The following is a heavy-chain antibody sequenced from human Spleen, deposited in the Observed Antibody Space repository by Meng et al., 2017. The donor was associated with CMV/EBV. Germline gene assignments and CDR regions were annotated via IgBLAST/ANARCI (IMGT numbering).Heavy chain of an antibody. D-gene: IGHD2-15*01. CDR1: GFTFSSYA. Sequence: GESLKISCAASGFTFSSYAMHWVRQAPGKGLEWVAVISYDGSNKYYADSVKGRFTISRDNSKNTLYLQMNSLRAEDTAVYYCAKAIPTISGSTAGRAMDVWGQGTTVTVSS. CDR2: ISYDGSNK. J-gene: IGHJ6*02. V-gene: IGHV3-30*04. CDR3: AKAIPTISGSTAGRAMDV.